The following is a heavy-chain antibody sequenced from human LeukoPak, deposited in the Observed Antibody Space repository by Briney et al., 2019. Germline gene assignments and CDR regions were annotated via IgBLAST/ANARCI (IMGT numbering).Heavy chain of an antibody. J-gene: IGHJ6*03. CDR3: ARRGGGNTYGYYYMDV. D-gene: IGHD5-18*01. CDR1: GFTFSSYE. V-gene: IGHV3-48*03. CDR2: ISSSGSTI. Sequence: GGSLRLSCAASGFTFSSYEMNWVRQAPGKGLEWVSYISSSGSTIYYADSVKGRFTISRDNAKNSLYLQMNSLRADDTAVYYCARRGGGNTYGYYYMDVWGKGTTVTVSS.